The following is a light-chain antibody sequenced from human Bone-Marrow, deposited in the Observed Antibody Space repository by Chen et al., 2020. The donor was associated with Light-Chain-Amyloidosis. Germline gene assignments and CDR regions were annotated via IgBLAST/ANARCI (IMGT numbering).Light chain of an antibody. Sequence: EIVLTQSPGTLSLSPGERATLSCRARQSVSNSYLAGYQQKPGQAPRLLIYAAASRATGIPDRFRGSGSGTDFTLTISRLEPEDFAVYYCQQYGSSGYTFGQGTRLEIK. CDR1: QSVSNSY. V-gene: IGKV3-20*01. J-gene: IGKJ2*01. CDR2: AAA. CDR3: QQYGSSGYT.